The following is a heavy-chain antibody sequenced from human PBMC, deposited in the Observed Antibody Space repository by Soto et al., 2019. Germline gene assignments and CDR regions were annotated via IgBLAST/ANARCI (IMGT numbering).Heavy chain of an antibody. V-gene: IGHV5-51*01. CDR1: GYSFTSYW. CDR3: ARQDAVFLAAAGKDYYYYYGRDV. D-gene: IGHD6-13*01. CDR2: SYPGDSDT. Sequence: RGESLKISFKGSGYSFTSYWIGWVLQIRRKGLEWRGISYPGDSDTTYRPSLQGQVTISADKSISNAYREWSSLKDSDSAMYYCARQDAVFLAAAGKDYYYYYGRDVWGQGTTVTVSS. J-gene: IGHJ6*02.